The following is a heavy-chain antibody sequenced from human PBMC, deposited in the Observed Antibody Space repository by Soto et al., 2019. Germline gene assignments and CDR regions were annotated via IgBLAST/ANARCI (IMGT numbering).Heavy chain of an antibody. CDR1: GFTFSTYG. CDR3: ARDEGDGYNFDY. CDR2: IWYDGSNK. Sequence: PGGSLRLSCAASGFTFSTYGIHWVRQAPCKGLEWVAVIWYDGSNKYYADSVKGRSTISRDNSKNTLYLQMNSLRAEDTAVYYCARDEGDGYNFDYWGLGTLVTVSS. V-gene: IGHV3-33*01. D-gene: IGHD5-12*01. J-gene: IGHJ4*02.